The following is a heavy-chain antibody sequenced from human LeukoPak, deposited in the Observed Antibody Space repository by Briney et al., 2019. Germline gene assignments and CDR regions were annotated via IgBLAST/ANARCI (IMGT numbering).Heavy chain of an antibody. CDR2: IYPDDSDT. CDR3: ATAPKSSGWCLPLDY. D-gene: IGHD6-19*01. V-gene: IGHV5-51*01. J-gene: IGHJ4*02. Sequence: GESLKISCKGSGYSFTSYWIGWVRQMPGKGLEWMGIIYPDDSDTRYSPSFQGQVTISADKSISTAYLQWSSLKASDTAMYYCATAPKSSGWCLPLDYRGPGTLVNV. CDR1: GYSFTSYW.